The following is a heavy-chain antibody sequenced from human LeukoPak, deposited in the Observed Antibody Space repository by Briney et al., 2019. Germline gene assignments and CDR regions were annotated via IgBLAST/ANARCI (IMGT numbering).Heavy chain of an antibody. D-gene: IGHD3-10*01. CDR1: GYSISSGYY. Sequence: SETLSLTCTVSGYSISSGYYWGWIRQPPGKGLEWIGYIYYSGSTDYNPSLKSRVTISVDTSRNQFSLKLSSVTAADTAVYYCARQSLTWFGFDYWGQGTLVTVSS. CDR2: IYYSGST. J-gene: IGHJ4*02. CDR3: ARQSLTWFGFDY. V-gene: IGHV4-38-2*02.